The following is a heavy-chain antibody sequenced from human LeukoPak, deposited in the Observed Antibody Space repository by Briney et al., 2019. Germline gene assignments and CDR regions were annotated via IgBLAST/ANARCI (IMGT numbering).Heavy chain of an antibody. CDR3: VRETTSGY. D-gene: IGHD1-1*01. J-gene: IGHJ4*02. CDR2: ISSRSDTI. V-gene: IGHV3-48*04. CDR1: GFTFSSYS. Sequence: PGGSLRLSCAASGFTFSSYSMNWVRQAPGKGLEWISYISSRSDTIYYADSVKGRFTISRDNAKNSLYLQMNRLRAGDTAVYYCVRETTSGYWGQGTLVTVSS.